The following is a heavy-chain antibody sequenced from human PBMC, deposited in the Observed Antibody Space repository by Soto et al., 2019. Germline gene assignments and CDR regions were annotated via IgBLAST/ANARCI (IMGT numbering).Heavy chain of an antibody. D-gene: IGHD5-12*01. Sequence: SDTLSLTCAVYGGSFSGYYWSWIRQPPGKGLEWIGEINHSGSTNYNPSLKSRVTISVDTSKNQFSLKLSSVTAADTAVYYCARGPDSGYDNWGQGTLVTVSS. J-gene: IGHJ4*02. V-gene: IGHV4-34*01. CDR1: GGSFSGYY. CDR2: INHSGST. CDR3: ARGPDSGYDN.